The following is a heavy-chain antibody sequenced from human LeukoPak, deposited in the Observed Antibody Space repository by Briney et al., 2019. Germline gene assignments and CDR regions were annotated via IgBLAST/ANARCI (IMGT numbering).Heavy chain of an antibody. CDR2: INPNSGGT. D-gene: IGHD3-3*01. CDR1: GYTFTGYY. J-gene: IGHJ6*03. CDR3: ASWGSITIFGVGPDYYYMDV. Sequence: GASVKVSCKASGYTFTGYYMHWVRQAPGQGLEWMGWINPNSGGTNYAQKFQGRVTMTRDTSISTAYMELSRLRSDDTAVYYCASWGSITIFGVGPDYYYMDVWGKGTTVTVSS. V-gene: IGHV1-2*02.